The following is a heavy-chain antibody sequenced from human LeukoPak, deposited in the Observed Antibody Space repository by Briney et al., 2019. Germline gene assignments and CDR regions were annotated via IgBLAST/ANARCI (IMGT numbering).Heavy chain of an antibody. D-gene: IGHD6-13*01. V-gene: IGHV4-61*02. CDR1: GGSISSGSYY. Sequence: SETLSLTCTVSGGSISSGSYYWSWIRQPAGKGLEWIGRIYTSGSTNYNPSLKSRVTISVDTSKNQFSLKLSSVTAADTAVYYCARDPPYSSSWHGAFDIWGQGTMVTVSS. J-gene: IGHJ3*02. CDR3: ARDPPYSSSWHGAFDI. CDR2: IYTSGST.